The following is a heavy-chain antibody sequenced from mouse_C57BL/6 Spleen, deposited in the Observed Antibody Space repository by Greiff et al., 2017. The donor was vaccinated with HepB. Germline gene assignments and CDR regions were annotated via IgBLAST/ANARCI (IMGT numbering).Heavy chain of an antibody. Sequence: VHLVESGAELVKPGASVKLSCKASGYTFTEYTIHWVKQRSGQGLEWIGWFYPGSGSIKYNEKFKDKATLTADKSSSAVYMELSRLTSEDSAVYFCARHALITTVVSHWYFDVWGTGTTVTVSS. CDR2: FYPGSGSI. CDR3: ARHALITTVVSHWYFDV. V-gene: IGHV1-62-2*01. J-gene: IGHJ1*03. CDR1: GYTFTEYT. D-gene: IGHD1-1*01.